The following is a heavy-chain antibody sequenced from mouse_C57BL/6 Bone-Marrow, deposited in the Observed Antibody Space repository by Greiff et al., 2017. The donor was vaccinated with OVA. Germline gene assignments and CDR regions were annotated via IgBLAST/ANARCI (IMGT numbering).Heavy chain of an antibody. CDR2: IDPSDSYT. CDR1: GYTFTSYW. Sequence: QVHVKQPGAELVMPGASVKLSCKASGYTFTSYWMHWVKQRPGQGLEWIGEIDPSDSYTNYNQKFKGKSTLTVDKSSSTDYMQLSSLTSEDTAVYYSARGYNYGVDYWGQGTLLTVSA. J-gene: IGHJ3*01. CDR3: ARGYNYGVDY. D-gene: IGHD1-1*01. V-gene: IGHV1-69*01.